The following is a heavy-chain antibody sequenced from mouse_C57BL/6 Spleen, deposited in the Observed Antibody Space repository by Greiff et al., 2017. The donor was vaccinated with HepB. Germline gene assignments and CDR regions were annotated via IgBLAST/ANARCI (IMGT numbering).Heavy chain of an antibody. CDR2: IDPNSGGT. J-gene: IGHJ4*01. D-gene: IGHD1-1*01. V-gene: IGHV1-72*01. CDR3: ARGGLTTVHYYAMDY. Sequence: VKLVESGAELVKPGASVKLSCKASGYTFTSYWMHWVKQRPGRGLEWIGRIDPNSGGTKYNEKFKSKATLTVDKPSSTAYMQLSSLTSEDSAVYYCARGGLTTVHYYAMDYWGQGTSVTVSS. CDR1: GYTFTSYW.